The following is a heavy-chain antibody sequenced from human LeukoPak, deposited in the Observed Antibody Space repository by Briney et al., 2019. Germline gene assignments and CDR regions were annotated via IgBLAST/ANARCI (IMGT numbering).Heavy chain of an antibody. CDR2: VYYTGST. CDR3: ARLKGLWFGELLTRGGWTFDI. D-gene: IGHD3-10*01. J-gene: IGHJ3*02. V-gene: IGHV4-59*08. Sequence: KPSETLSLTCTVSGGSISTYYWSWIRQTPGKGLEWIGYVYYTGSTNSNPSLKSRVTISVDTSKNQLSLKLSSVTAADTAVYYCARLKGLWFGELLTRGGWTFDIWGQGTMVTVSS. CDR1: GGSISTYY.